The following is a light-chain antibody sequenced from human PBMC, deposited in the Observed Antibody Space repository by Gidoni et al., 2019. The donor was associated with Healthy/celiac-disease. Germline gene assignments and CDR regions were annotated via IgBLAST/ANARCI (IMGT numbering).Light chain of an antibody. V-gene: IGKV1-5*03. J-gene: IGKJ1*01. CDR3: QKNNSYSQR. CDR2: KGS. Sequence: DIQMTQSPSTLSASVGYRVTITCRASQSISSWLAWYQQKPGKAPKLLIYKGSSLESGVPSRCSGIGSVTEFTLTISRLQPKDFANNCCQKNNSYSQRFGQGTKVEIK. CDR1: QSISSW.